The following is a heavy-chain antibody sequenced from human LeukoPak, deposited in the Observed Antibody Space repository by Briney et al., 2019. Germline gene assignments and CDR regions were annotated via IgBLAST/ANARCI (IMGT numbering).Heavy chain of an antibody. CDR3: ARDAVLSINWFDP. V-gene: IGHV3-21*01. D-gene: IGHD3-16*01. J-gene: IGHJ5*02. CDR1: GFTFSSYT. Sequence: PGGSLRLSCAASGFTFSSYTMNWVRQAPGKGLEWVSSINGGSSYIYYADSVKGRFTISRDNAKNSLYLQMNSLRAEDTAVYYCARDAVLSINWFDPWGQGTLVTVSS. CDR2: INGGSSYI.